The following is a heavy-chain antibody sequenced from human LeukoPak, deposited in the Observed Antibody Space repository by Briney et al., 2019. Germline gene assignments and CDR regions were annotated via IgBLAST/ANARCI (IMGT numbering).Heavy chain of an antibody. J-gene: IGHJ4*02. CDR2: IKSKTAGGTT. CDR1: GFSFSDAW. CDR3: TSIYY. V-gene: IGHV3-15*01. Sequence: GGSLRHSCAASGFSFSDAWMTWVRQAPGKGLEWVGRIKSKTAGGTTDYAAPVKGRFTISRDDSKNTLYLQMNSLKAEDTAMYYCTSIYYWGQGTLVTVSS.